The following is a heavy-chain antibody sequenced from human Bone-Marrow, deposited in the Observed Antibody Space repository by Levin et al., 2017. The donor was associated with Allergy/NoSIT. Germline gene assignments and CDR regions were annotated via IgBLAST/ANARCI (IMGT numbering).Heavy chain of an antibody. CDR2: IYYSGST. J-gene: IGHJ6*01. D-gene: IGHD2-2*01. V-gene: IGHV4-59*01. CDR1: GGSISNYY. CDR3: ARVIWRKSTSSAYGLDV. Sequence: PSETLSLTCTVPGGSISNYYWSWIRQPPGKGLEWIGYIYYSGSTSYNPSLKSRVTLSVDTSKNPFSLKLSSVTAADTAVYYCARVIWRKSTSSAYGLDVWGQGTTVTVS.